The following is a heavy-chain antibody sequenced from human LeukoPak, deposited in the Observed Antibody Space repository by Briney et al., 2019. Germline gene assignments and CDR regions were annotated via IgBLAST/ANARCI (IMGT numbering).Heavy chain of an antibody. J-gene: IGHJ3*02. CDR2: IYYSGST. Sequence: PSETLSLTCNVSGGSISSYYWSWIRQSPGKGLEWIGYIYYSGSTNYNPSLKSRVTISVDTSKNQFSLRLSSVTAADTAVYYCARAYLEWRAFDIWGQGTVVTASS. D-gene: IGHD3-3*01. CDR3: ARAYLEWRAFDI. V-gene: IGHV4-59*01. CDR1: GGSISSYY.